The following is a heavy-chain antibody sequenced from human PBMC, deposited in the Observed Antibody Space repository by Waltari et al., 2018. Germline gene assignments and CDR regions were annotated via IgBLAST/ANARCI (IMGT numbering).Heavy chain of an antibody. D-gene: IGHD3-10*01. V-gene: IGHV4-38-2*01. CDR3: ARRVYYYGSGSPWYFDL. CDR2: IYHSGST. J-gene: IGHJ2*01. CDR1: GYSISSGYY. Sequence: QVQLQESGPGLVKPSETLSLTCAVSGYSISSGYYWGWIRPPPGKGLEWIGSIYHSGSTYYNPSLKSRVTISVDTSKNQFSLKLSSVTAADTAVYYCARRVYYYGSGSPWYFDLWGRGTLVTVSS.